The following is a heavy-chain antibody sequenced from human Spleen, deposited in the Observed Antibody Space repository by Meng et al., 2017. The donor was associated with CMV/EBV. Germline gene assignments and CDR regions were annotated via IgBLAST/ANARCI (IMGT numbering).Heavy chain of an antibody. D-gene: IGHD4-23*01. CDR1: GFTFRNYA. V-gene: IGHV3-23*01. Sequence: GESLKISCAGSGFTFRNYAMTWVRQAPGKGLEWVASISGGGGTTYYGDSVQGRITISRDNSKNTLYLQMNSLRAEDTAVYYCAKDRDYGGNSVDYWGQGTLVTVSS. J-gene: IGHJ4*02. CDR3: AKDRDYGGNSVDY. CDR2: ISGGGGTT.